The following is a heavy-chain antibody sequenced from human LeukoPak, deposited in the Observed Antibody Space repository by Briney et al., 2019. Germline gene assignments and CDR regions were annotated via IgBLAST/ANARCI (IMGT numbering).Heavy chain of an antibody. CDR3: AKDLRRSGWYLAGY. V-gene: IGHV3-43*02. Sequence: GGPLRLSCAASGFTFDDYAMHWVRQAPGKGLEGVSLISGDGGSTYYADYVKGRFTISKDNSTNSLYLQMNSLRAEDTALYYCAKDLRRSGWYLAGYWGQGTLVTVSS. CDR1: GFTFDDYA. D-gene: IGHD6-19*01. J-gene: IGHJ4*02. CDR2: ISGDGGST.